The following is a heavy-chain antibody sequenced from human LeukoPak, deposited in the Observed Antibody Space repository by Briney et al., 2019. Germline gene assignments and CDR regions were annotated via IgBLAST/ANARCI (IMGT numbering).Heavy chain of an antibody. CDR1: GYTFTSYN. CDR3: ARGSGSYYAWFDY. J-gene: IGHJ4*02. V-gene: IGHV1-8*03. Sequence: ASVKVSCKASGYTFTSYNINWVRHETGQGLEWMGWMNPNSGNTGYAQKFQGRVTITRNTSISTAYMELSSLRSEDTAVYYCARGSGSYYAWFDYWGQGTLVTVSS. CDR2: MNPNSGNT. D-gene: IGHD1-26*01.